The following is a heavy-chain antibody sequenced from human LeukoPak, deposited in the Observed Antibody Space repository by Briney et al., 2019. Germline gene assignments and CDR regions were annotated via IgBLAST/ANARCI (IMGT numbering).Heavy chain of an antibody. CDR1: GYTFTSYG. Sequence: ASVKVSCKASGYTFTSYGISWVRQAPGQGLEWMGWISAYNGNTNYAQKLQGRVTMTTDTPTSTAYMELRSLRSDDTAVYYCARVLSSSWYPPFDYWGQGTLVTVSS. CDR3: ARVLSSSWYPPFDY. CDR2: ISAYNGNT. D-gene: IGHD6-13*01. J-gene: IGHJ4*02. V-gene: IGHV1-18*04.